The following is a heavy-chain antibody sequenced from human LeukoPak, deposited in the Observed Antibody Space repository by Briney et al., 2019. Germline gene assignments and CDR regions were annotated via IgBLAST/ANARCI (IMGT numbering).Heavy chain of an antibody. V-gene: IGHV1-18*01. CDR3: ARQGDILTGYPDNYYYYYMDV. J-gene: IGHJ6*03. CDR2: ISAYNGNT. D-gene: IGHD3-9*01. Sequence: ASVKVSCKASGYTFTSYGISWVRQAPGQGLEWMGWISAYNGNTNYAQKLQGRVTMTTDTSTSTAYMELRSLRSDDTAVYYCARQGDILTGYPDNYYYYYMDVWGKGTTVTISS. CDR1: GYTFTSYG.